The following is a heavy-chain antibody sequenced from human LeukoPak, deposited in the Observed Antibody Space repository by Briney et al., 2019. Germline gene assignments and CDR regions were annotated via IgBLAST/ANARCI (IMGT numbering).Heavy chain of an antibody. CDR1: GFSFSDSY. V-gene: IGHV3-11*01. CDR3: STDPRLLTY. J-gene: IGHJ4*01. CDR2: ISPSSHDI. D-gene: IGHD2-8*01. Sequence: PGGSLRLSCVVSGFSFSDSYMTWLRQTPGKGLESLAYISPSSHDIYYADSVKGRFTISRDNARTSPYLQMNSLGPDDTALYYCSTDPRLLTYWGHGTLVTVSS.